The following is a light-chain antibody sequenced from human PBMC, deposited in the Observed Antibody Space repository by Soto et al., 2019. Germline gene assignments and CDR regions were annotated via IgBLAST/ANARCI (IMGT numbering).Light chain of an antibody. J-gene: IGKJ1*01. V-gene: IGKV1-39*01. CDR3: QQSYSTTWT. CDR1: QGISTY. CDR2: AAS. Sequence: DIPMTQSPSSLSASVGDRVTITCRASQGISTYLNWYQQKPGKAPKLLIYAASSLQSGVPSRFSGSGSETDFTLTISSLQPEDFATYSCQQSYSTTWTFGQGIKVEIK.